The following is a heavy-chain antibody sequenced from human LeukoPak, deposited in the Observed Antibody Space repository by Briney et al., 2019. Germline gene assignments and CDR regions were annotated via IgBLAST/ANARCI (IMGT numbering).Heavy chain of an antibody. J-gene: IGHJ6*03. CDR2: ISGSADST. CDR1: GLTLSNYY. Sequence: PGGSLRLSCAASGLTLSNYYMSWIRQAPGKGLEWVSGISGSADSTYYADSVKGRFTISRDNSKNTLFLQMNSLRAEDTALYYCAKGRGFCSGGSCYYYYYIDVWGKGTTVTVSS. D-gene: IGHD2-15*01. CDR3: AKGRGFCSGGSCYYYYYIDV. V-gene: IGHV3-23*01.